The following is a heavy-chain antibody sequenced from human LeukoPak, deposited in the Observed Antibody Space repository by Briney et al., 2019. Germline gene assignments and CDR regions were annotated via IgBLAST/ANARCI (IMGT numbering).Heavy chain of an antibody. V-gene: IGHV3-23*01. CDR3: AKDAYDTSAYYNS. Sequence: GGTLRLSCAASGFTFSSYGMSWVRQAPGKGLEWVSAISGSGGSTYYADSVKGRFTISRDNSKNTLYLQMHGLRAEDTAVYCCAKDAYDTSAYYNSWGQGTLVTVSS. CDR1: GFTFSSYG. J-gene: IGHJ4*02. CDR2: ISGSGGST. D-gene: IGHD3-22*01.